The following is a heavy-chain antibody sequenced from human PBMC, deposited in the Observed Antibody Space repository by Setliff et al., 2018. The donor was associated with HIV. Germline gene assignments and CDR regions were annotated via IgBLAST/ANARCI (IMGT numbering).Heavy chain of an antibody. CDR1: GGTFSSYG. CDR2: ISPATDKT. V-gene: IGHV1-18*03. Sequence: ASVKVSCKASGGTFSSYGISWVRQAPGQGLEWMGWISPATDKTNYAQKLQGRLTMTTDTSKSITYLQMNSLRAEDMAVYYCARAPGYGSRNFDYWGQGTLVTVSS. CDR3: ARAPGYGSRNFDY. J-gene: IGHJ4*02. D-gene: IGHD3-10*01.